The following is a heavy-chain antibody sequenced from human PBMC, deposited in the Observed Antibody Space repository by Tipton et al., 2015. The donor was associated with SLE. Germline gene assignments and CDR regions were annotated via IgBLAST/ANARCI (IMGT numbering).Heavy chain of an antibody. CDR3: AGSLDSIDAPDAFDI. Sequence: SLRLSCAASGFTFSSYDMHWVRQAPGKGLEWVSYIRSSGSTIYYANSVKGRFTISRDNAKNSLYLQMNSLRVEDTAVYYCAGSLDSIDAPDAFDIWGQGTMVIVSS. D-gene: IGHD2-2*03. V-gene: IGHV3-48*03. J-gene: IGHJ3*02. CDR1: GFTFSSYD. CDR2: IRSSGSTI.